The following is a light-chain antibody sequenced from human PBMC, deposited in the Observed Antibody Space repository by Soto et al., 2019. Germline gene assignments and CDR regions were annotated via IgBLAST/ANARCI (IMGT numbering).Light chain of an antibody. CDR3: QQYSRLWS. CDR2: GAS. V-gene: IGKV1-5*03. Sequence: EIQMTQSPASLSASVGDRVTITCRASESISTWLAWYQQKPGKAPKLLIYGASSLESGVPPRFSGDGSGTEFTLTISSLQRDDFGIYYCQQYSRLWSFGQGTKVDIK. J-gene: IGKJ1*01. CDR1: ESISTW.